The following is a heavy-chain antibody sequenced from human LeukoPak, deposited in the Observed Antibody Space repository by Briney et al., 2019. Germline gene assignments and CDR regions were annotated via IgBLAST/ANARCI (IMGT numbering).Heavy chain of an antibody. V-gene: IGHV3-74*01. J-gene: IGHJ2*01. CDR1: GFTFSRYW. D-gene: IGHD3-16*01. CDR2: ISPDGSRT. Sequence: GGSLRLSCAASGFTFSRYWMHWVRQAPGKGLVWVSRISPDGSRTTYADSVKGRFTISRDNAKNTVYLQMNSLRAEDTAVYYCARDIYGYFDLWGRGTLVTVSS. CDR3: ARDIYGYFDL.